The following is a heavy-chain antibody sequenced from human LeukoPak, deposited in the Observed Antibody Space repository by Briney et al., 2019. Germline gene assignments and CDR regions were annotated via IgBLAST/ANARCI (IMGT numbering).Heavy chain of an antibody. V-gene: IGHV3-30*18. J-gene: IGHJ4*02. Sequence: GGSLRLSCAASGFTFSSYGMHWVRQAPGKGLECVAVISYDGSNKYYADSVKGRFTISRDNSKNTLYLQMNSLRAEDTAVYYCAKDIGISPHDYWGQGTLVTVSS. D-gene: IGHD2-15*01. CDR1: GFTFSSYG. CDR2: ISYDGSNK. CDR3: AKDIGISPHDY.